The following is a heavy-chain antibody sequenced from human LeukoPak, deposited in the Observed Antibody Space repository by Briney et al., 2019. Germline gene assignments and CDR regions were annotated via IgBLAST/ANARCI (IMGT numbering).Heavy chain of an antibody. CDR3: AREGSGSYYYYYYYMDV. V-gene: IGHV4-39*07. Sequence: SETLSLTCTVSGGSISSSSYYWGWIRQPPGKGLEWIGSIYYSGSTCYNPSLKSRVTISVDTSKNQFSLKLSSVTAADTAVYYCAREGSGSYYYYYYYMDVWGKGTTVTVSS. CDR2: IYYSGST. CDR1: GGSISSSSYY. J-gene: IGHJ6*03. D-gene: IGHD1-26*01.